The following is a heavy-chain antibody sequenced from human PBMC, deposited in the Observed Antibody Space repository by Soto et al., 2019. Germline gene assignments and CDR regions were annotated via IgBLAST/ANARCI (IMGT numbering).Heavy chain of an antibody. J-gene: IGHJ6*02. V-gene: IGHV1-18*04. D-gene: IGHD6-19*01. CDR3: ASDGARAVAGRMDD. Sequence: ASVKVSCRASGYSFSSFGISWVRQAPGQGLEWMGWISVYDGNTNYAQKLQGRVTMTTDKSTSTAYMELRSLRYDDTAVYYCASDGARAVAGRMDDWGQGTTVTVSS. CDR2: ISVYDGNT. CDR1: GYSFSSFG.